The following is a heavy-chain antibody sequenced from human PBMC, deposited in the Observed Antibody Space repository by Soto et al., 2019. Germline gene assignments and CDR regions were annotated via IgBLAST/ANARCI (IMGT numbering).Heavy chain of an antibody. CDR1: GGSISSGGDY. J-gene: IGHJ4*02. Sequence: QVQLQESGPGLVKPSQTLSLTCTVSGGSISSGGDYWSWIRQHPGKGLEWIGYIYYSGSTYYNPSLNSRVTISVDTSKNQFSLKLSSVTPTDTAVYYCARGPGYSYGRHVTPVDYWCQGTLVTVSS. CDR2: IYYSGST. CDR3: ARGPGYSYGRHVTPVDY. V-gene: IGHV4-31*03. D-gene: IGHD5-18*01.